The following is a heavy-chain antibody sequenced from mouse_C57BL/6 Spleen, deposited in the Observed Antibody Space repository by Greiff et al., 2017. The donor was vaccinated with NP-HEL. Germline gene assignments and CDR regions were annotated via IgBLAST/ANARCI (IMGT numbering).Heavy chain of an antibody. V-gene: IGHV1-76*01. CDR2: IYPGSGNT. J-gene: IGHJ4*01. Sequence: VKLMESGAELVRPGASVKLSCKASGYTFTDYYINWVKQRPGQGLEWIARIYPGSGNTYYNEKFKGKATLTAEKSSSTAYMQLSSLTSEDSAVYFCARRYSNYDAMDYWGQGTSVTVSS. D-gene: IGHD2-5*01. CDR1: GYTFTDYY. CDR3: ARRYSNYDAMDY.